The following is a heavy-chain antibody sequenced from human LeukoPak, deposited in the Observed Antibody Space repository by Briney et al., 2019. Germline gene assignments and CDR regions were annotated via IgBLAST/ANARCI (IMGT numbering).Heavy chain of an antibody. J-gene: IGHJ6*04. V-gene: IGHV4-4*07. CDR2: INTSGNT. CDR1: GDSISSYY. D-gene: IGHD2-21*01. CDR3: ARDRIGLRVDV. Sequence: SETLSLTCTVSGDSISSYYCSWIRHSAGQGLGWVGRINTSGNTNYDPPLKSRVTMALGTSKDHLALDLSSVRVAGRAVYYCARDRIGLRVDVWGEGATVSVSS.